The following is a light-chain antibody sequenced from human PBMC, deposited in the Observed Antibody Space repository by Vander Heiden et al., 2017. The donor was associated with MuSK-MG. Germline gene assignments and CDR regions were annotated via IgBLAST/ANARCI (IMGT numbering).Light chain of an antibody. J-gene: IGKJ1*01. CDR3: LQAYNFPRT. V-gene: IGKV1-12*01. Sequence: DIHMTQSPSSVYASVGDRVTITCRASQDISNRLAWFQVKPGKAPKYLIQSASTLQGGVPSRFSGSGSGTDFTLSISSLQPEDFATYYCLQAYNFPRTFGQGTKVEIK. CDR1: QDISNR. CDR2: SAS.